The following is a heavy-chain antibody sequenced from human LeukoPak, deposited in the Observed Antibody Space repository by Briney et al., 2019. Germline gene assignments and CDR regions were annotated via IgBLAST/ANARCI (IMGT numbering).Heavy chain of an antibody. J-gene: IGHJ4*02. V-gene: IGHV3-30*19. CDR1: GFTFSSYG. Sequence: GGSLRLSCAASGFTFSSYGMHWVRQAPGKGLEWVAVISYDGSNKYYADSVKGRFTISRDNSKNTLYLQMNSLRAEDTAVYYCARDLGYSSSWHHFDYWGQGTLVTVSS. CDR3: ARDLGYSSSWHHFDY. D-gene: IGHD6-13*01. CDR2: ISYDGSNK.